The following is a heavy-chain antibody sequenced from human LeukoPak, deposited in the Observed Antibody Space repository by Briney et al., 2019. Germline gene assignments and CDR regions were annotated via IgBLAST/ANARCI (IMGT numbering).Heavy chain of an antibody. CDR2: INPNSGGT. D-gene: IGHD3-22*01. V-gene: IGHV1-2*02. J-gene: IGHJ6*02. CDR1: GYTFTGYY. Sequence: ASVKVSCKASGYTFTGYYMHWVRQAPGQGLEWMGCINPNSGGTNYAQKFQGRVTMTRDTSISTAYMELSRLRSDDTAVYYCARDPFNYYDSSGGGDYYGMDVWGQGTTVTVSS. CDR3: ARDPFNYYDSSGGGDYYGMDV.